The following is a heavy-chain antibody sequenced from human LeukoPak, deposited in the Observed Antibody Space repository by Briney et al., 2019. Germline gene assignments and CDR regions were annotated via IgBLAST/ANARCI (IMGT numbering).Heavy chain of an antibody. Sequence: SVKVSCKASGGTFSSYAISWVRQAPGQGLEWMGRIIPIFGTANHAQKFQGRVTITTDESTSTAYMELSGLRSEDTAVYYCARDMGSGWYGYWGQGTLVTVSS. D-gene: IGHD6-19*01. CDR2: IIPIFGTA. V-gene: IGHV1-69*05. CDR3: ARDMGSGWYGY. J-gene: IGHJ4*02. CDR1: GGTFSSYA.